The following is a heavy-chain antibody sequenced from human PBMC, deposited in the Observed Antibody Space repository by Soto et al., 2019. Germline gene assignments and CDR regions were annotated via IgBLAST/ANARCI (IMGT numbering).Heavy chain of an antibody. Sequence: ASVKVSCKASGYTFTSCYMHWVRQAPGQGLEWMGIINPSGGSTSYAQKFQGRVTMTRDTSTSTVYMELSSLRSEDTAVYYCAIAMSGGYCSGGSCHGTNWFDPWGQGTLVTVSS. D-gene: IGHD2-15*01. V-gene: IGHV1-46*03. CDR1: GYTFTSCY. CDR2: INPSGGST. J-gene: IGHJ5*02. CDR3: AIAMSGGYCSGGSCHGTNWFDP.